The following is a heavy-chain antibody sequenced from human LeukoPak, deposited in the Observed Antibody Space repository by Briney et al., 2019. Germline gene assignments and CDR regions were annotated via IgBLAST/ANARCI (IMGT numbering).Heavy chain of an antibody. CDR2: IYHSGST. V-gene: IGHV4-38-2*02. CDR3: ARDPAPGYFDL. Sequence: PSETLSLTCTVSGYSISSGYYWGWIRQPPGKGPEWIGSIYHSGSTYYNPSLKSRVTISVDTSKNQFSLKLSSVTAADTAVYYCARDPAPGYFDLWGRGTLVTVSS. J-gene: IGHJ2*01. CDR1: GYSISSGYY.